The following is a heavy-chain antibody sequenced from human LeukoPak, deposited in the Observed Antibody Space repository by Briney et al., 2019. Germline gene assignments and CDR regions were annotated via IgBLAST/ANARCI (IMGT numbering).Heavy chain of an antibody. J-gene: IGHJ4*02. CDR3: ARAHLSGSYGGGIDY. D-gene: IGHD1-26*01. CDR1: GFTFSSYW. V-gene: IGHV3-74*01. CDR2: INSDGSST. Sequence: GGSLRLSCAASGFTFSSYWMHWVRQAPGKGLVWVSRINSDGSSTSYADSVKGRFTISRDDAKNTLYLQMNSLRAEYTAVYYCARAHLSGSYGGGIDYWGQGTLVTVSS.